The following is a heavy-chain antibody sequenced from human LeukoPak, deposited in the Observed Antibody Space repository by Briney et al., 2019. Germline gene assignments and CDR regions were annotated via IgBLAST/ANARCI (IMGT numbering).Heavy chain of an antibody. CDR3: AREEYYYDSSGYLYYFDY. D-gene: IGHD3-22*01. V-gene: IGHV4-4*07. CDR1: GGSFSSYY. J-gene: IGHJ4*02. Sequence: SETLSLTCTVSGGSFSSYYWSWIRQPAGSGLEWIGRIYTSGSPNYNPSLKSRVTMSVDTSKTQFSLKLSSVTAADTAVYYCAREEYYYDSSGYLYYFDYWGQGALVTVSS. CDR2: IYTSGSP.